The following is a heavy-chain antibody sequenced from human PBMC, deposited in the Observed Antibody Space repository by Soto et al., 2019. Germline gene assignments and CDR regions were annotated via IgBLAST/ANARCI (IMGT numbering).Heavy chain of an antibody. V-gene: IGHV3-7*03. CDR2: IGQDGGEK. CDR3: ATDDSLAS. CDR1: GFSFSTSW. J-gene: IGHJ4*02. Sequence: QSGGALRVSCAALGFSFSTSWMSWVRQAPGKGPEWVASIGQDGGEKYYVDSVKGRFIISRDNAKTSLDLQMNSLGVEDSAMYYCATDDSLASWGQGTLFTVSP. D-gene: IGHD5-18*01.